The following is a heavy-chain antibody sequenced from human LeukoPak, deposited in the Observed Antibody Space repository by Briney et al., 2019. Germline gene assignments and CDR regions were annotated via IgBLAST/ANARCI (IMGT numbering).Heavy chain of an antibody. CDR2: IYHSGST. J-gene: IGHJ4*02. CDR3: ARETRNSYSLGY. Sequence: SETLSLTCTVSGYSISSGYYWGWIRQPPGKGLEWIGSIYHSGSTYYNPSLKSRVTISVDTPKNQFSLKLSSVTAADTAVYYCARETRNSYSLGYWGQGTLVTVSS. V-gene: IGHV4-38-2*02. D-gene: IGHD5-18*01. CDR1: GYSISSGYY.